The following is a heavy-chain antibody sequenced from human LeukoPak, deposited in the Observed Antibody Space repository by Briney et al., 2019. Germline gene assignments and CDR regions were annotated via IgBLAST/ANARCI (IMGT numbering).Heavy chain of an antibody. J-gene: IGHJ5*02. V-gene: IGHV4-39*01. D-gene: IGHD6-13*01. Sequence: SETLSLTCTVSGDSIRSRSYYWAWIRQPPGKGLEWIGTIHYSGNTYLNPSLKSRVTISIDTSKNQFSLKLSSVTAADTAVYYCARPSARYSSSWYWFDPWGQGTLVTVSS. CDR2: IHYSGNT. CDR1: GDSIRSRSYY. CDR3: ARPSARYSSSWYWFDP.